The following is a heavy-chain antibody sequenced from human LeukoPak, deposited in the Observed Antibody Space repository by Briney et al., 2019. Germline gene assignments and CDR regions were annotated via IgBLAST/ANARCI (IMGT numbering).Heavy chain of an antibody. CDR3: ARATPAAIRFDP. CDR2: ISSSSSYI. CDR1: GFTFSSYS. V-gene: IGHV3-21*01. D-gene: IGHD2-2*01. J-gene: IGHJ5*02. Sequence: GGSLRLSCAASGFTFSSYSMNWVRQAPGQGLEWVSSISSSSSYIYYADSVKGRFTISRDNAKNSLYLQMNSLRAEDTAVYYCARATPAAIRFDPWGQGTLVTVSS.